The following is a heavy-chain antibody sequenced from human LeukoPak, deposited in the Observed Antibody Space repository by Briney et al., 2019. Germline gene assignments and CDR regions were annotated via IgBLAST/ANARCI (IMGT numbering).Heavy chain of an antibody. J-gene: IGHJ6*04. CDR3: AREDIVVVPAAISGMDG. D-gene: IGHD2-2*01. Sequence: GASVKVSCKASGYTFTGYYMHWVRQAPGQGLEWMGWINPNSGGTNYAQKFQGRVTMTRDTSISTAYMELSRLRSDDTAVYYCAREDIVVVPAAISGMDGWGKVTTVTVSS. CDR1: GYTFTGYY. CDR2: INPNSGGT. V-gene: IGHV1-2*02.